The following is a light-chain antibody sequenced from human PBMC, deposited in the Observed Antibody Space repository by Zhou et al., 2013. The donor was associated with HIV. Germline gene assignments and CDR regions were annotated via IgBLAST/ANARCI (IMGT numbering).Light chain of an antibody. CDR2: DAS. J-gene: IGKJ1*01. CDR1: QSVYKY. Sequence: PGERATLSCRASQSVYKYLAWYQQKPGQAPRLLIYDASIRPTGIPDRFSGSGSGTDFTLTIARLEPEDFAVYYCQQYGSSPWTFGQGTKVEIK. V-gene: IGKV3-20*01. CDR3: QQYGSSPWT.